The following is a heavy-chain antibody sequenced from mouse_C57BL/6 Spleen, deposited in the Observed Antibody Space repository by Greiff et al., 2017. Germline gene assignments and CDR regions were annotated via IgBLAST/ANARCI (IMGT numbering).Heavy chain of an antibody. J-gene: IGHJ1*03. D-gene: IGHD1-1*01. CDR2: IHPNSGST. CDR3: ARSCYGGSYWYFDG. V-gene: IGHV1-64*01. CDR1: GYTFTSYW. Sequence: VQLQQPGAELVKPGASVKLSCKASGYTFTSYWMHWVKQRPGQGLEWIGMIHPNSGSTNYNEKFKSKATLTVDKSSSTAYMQLSSLTSEDSAVYYCARSCYGGSYWYFDGWGTGTTVTVAS.